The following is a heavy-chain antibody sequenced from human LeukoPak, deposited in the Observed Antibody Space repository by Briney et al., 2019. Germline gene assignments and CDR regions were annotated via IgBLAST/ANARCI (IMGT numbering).Heavy chain of an antibody. CDR3: ARDPHHNLISGTLGAY. CDR1: GYTFTSYG. J-gene: IGHJ4*02. D-gene: IGHD3-16*01. CDR2: ISAYNGNT. V-gene: IGHV1-18*01. Sequence: ASVKVSCKASGYTFTSYGISWVRQAPGQGLEWMGWISAYNGNTNYAQKLQGRVTITTDTSKTTAYIELRSLRSDDTAVYYCARDPHHNLISGTLGAYWGQGTLVTVSS.